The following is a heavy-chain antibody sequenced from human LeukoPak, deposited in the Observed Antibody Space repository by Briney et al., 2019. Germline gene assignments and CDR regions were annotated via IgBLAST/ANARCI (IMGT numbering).Heavy chain of an antibody. CDR2: IKQDGSEK. Sequence: GGSLRLSCAASGFTFSSYWMSWVRQAPGKGLEWVANIKQDGSEKYYVDSVKGRFTISRDNAKNSLYLQMNSLRAEDTAVYYCARVGDDYVWGSAYFDYWGQGTLFTVSS. V-gene: IGHV3-7*01. J-gene: IGHJ4*02. CDR3: ARVGDDYVWGSAYFDY. D-gene: IGHD3-16*01. CDR1: GFTFSSYW.